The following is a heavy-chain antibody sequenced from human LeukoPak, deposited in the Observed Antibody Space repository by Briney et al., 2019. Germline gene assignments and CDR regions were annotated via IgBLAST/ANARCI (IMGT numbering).Heavy chain of an antibody. J-gene: IGHJ4*02. V-gene: IGHV3-7*05. CDR1: GFTFSTYW. D-gene: IGHD6-13*01. Sequence: GGSLRLSCAASGFTFSTYWMTWARQALGKGLEWVATIKPDGSEEYYVDSVKGRFTISRDNAKNSLYLQMNSLRAEDTAVYYCAKPSRSSSNEYWGQGTLVTVSS. CDR3: AKPSRSSSNEY. CDR2: IKPDGSEE.